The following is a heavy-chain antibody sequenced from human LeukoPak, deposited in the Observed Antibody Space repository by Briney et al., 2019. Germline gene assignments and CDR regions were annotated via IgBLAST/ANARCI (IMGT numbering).Heavy chain of an antibody. Sequence: ASVKVSCKASGYTFTTYGISWVRQAPGQALEWMGWISPYYDNTNYAQKFQGRVSMTTDKSTSTAYMELRTLRSADTAVYYCARGRLPPYADFWGQGTLVAVSS. CDR3: ARGRLPPYADF. CDR1: GYTFTTYG. J-gene: IGHJ4*02. CDR2: ISPYYDNT. D-gene: IGHD5-12*01. V-gene: IGHV1-18*01.